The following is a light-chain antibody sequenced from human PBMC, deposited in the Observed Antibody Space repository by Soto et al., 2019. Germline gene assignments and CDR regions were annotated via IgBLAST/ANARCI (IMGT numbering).Light chain of an antibody. CDR3: QQYGTLPRT. CDR2: GAS. CDR1: ERIYSAY. Sequence: EFVLTQSPGTLSLSPGERATLSCRASERIYSAYLGWYQQKPGQAPRLLIYGASSRATGIPDRFSGSGSGTDFTLTISRLEPEDFAVYYCQQYGTLPRTFGQGTKVDIK. V-gene: IGKV3-20*01. J-gene: IGKJ1*01.